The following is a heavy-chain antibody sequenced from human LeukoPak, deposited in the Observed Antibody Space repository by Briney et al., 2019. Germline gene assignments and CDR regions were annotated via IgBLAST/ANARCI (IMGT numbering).Heavy chain of an antibody. CDR2: ISGSGGST. CDR3: AKGSGSSWYFYYYMDV. Sequence: GGSLRLSCAASGFIFSSYAMSWVRQAPGKGLEWVSTISGSGGSTYYADSVKGRFTISRDNSKNTVYLQMNSLRAEDTAVYYCAKGSGSSWYFYYYMDVWGKGTTVTVSS. J-gene: IGHJ6*03. V-gene: IGHV3-23*01. D-gene: IGHD6-13*01. CDR1: GFIFSSYA.